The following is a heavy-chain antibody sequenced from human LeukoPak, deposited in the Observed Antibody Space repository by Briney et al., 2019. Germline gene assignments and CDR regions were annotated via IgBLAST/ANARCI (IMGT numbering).Heavy chain of an antibody. Sequence: PGGSLRLSCAASGFTFSDYYMSWIRQAPGKGLEWVSYISSSSSNIYYADSVKGRFTISRDNAKNSLYLQMNSLRAEETAVYYCARGLAAAGKRAFDIWGQGTMVTVSS. CDR1: GFTFSDYY. CDR2: ISSSSSNI. V-gene: IGHV3-11*04. D-gene: IGHD6-13*01. J-gene: IGHJ3*02. CDR3: ARGLAAAGKRAFDI.